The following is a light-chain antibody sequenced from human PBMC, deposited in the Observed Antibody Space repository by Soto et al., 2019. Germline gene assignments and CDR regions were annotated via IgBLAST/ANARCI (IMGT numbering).Light chain of an antibody. V-gene: IGLV7-46*01. Sequence: QAVVTQEPSLTVSQGGTVTLTCGSSAGTVTSDHYPYWFQQKPGQAPRTLIYDTVNKESWTPARFSGSLLGGRAALTLSGAQPEDEADYYCMLSYYAAGVLGGGTKVTVL. J-gene: IGLJ2*01. CDR1: AGTVTSDHY. CDR3: MLSYYAAGV. CDR2: DTV.